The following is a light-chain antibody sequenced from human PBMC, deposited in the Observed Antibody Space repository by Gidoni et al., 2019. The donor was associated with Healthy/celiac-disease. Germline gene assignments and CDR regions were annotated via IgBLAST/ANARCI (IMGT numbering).Light chain of an antibody. J-gene: IGKJ2*01. CDR1: QSLVHSNGYNY. CDR3: MQALQTPRT. V-gene: IGKV2-28*01. CDR2: LGS. Sequence: DIVMTQSPLSLPVTPGEPASISCRSSQSLVHSNGYNYLDWYLQKPGQSPQLLIYLGSNRAAGVPDRCSGSGSGTDFTLKISRVEAEDVGVYYCMQALQTPRTFGQGTKLEIK.